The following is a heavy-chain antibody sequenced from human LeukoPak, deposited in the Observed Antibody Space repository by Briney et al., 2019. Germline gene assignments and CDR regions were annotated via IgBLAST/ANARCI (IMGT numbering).Heavy chain of an antibody. CDR2: ISGSGGST. CDR3: ARDGGDYDILTGYYDYYMDV. Sequence: GGSLRLSCAASGFTFSSYAMSWVRQAPGKGLEWVSAISGSGGSTYYADSVKGRFTISRDNSKNTLYLQMNSLRAEDTAVYYCARDGGDYDILTGYYDYYMDVWGKGTTVTVSS. CDR1: GFTFSSYA. J-gene: IGHJ6*03. V-gene: IGHV3-23*01. D-gene: IGHD3-9*01.